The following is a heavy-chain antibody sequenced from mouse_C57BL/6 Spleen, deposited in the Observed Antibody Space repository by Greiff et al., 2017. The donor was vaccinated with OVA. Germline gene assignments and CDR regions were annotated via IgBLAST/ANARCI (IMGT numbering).Heavy chain of an antibody. Sequence: VQLQQSGAELVRPGTSVKVSCKASGYAFTNYLIEWVKQRPGQGLEWIGVINPGSGGTNYNEKFKGKATLTADTSSSTAYMQLSSLTSEDSAVYFCARFPYYGSGYGWYLDVGGTGTTVTVSS. V-gene: IGHV1-54*01. J-gene: IGHJ1*03. CDR1: GYAFTNYL. CDR3: ARFPYYGSGYGWYLDV. D-gene: IGHD1-1*01. CDR2: INPGSGGT.